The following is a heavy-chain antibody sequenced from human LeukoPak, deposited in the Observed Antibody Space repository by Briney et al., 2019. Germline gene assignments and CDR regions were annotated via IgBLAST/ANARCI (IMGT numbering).Heavy chain of an antibody. D-gene: IGHD2-21*01. J-gene: IGHJ4*02. V-gene: IGHV4-38-2*01. CDR2: ITHSGNT. CDR1: GFSISSTYY. Sequence: SETLSLTCAVSGFSISSTYYGAWIRQTPGKGLEWIATITHSGNTYYISSLESRLTISLDTSKRHFSLRLTSVTAADTAVYYCARINAPVATFDYWGLGTLVTVSS. CDR3: ARINAPVATFDY.